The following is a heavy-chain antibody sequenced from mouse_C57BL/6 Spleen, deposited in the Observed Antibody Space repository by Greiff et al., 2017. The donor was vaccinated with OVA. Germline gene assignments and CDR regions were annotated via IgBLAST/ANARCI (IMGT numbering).Heavy chain of an antibody. CDR2: IYPGDGDT. Sequence: VQLQESGPELVKPGASVKISCKASGYAFSSSWMNWVKQRPGKGLEWIGRIYPGDGDTNYNGKFKGKATLTADKSSSTAYMQRSSLTSEDSAVYFCARSGLGRNYAMDYWGQGTSVTVSS. V-gene: IGHV1-82*01. D-gene: IGHD3-3*01. J-gene: IGHJ4*01. CDR1: GYAFSSSW. CDR3: ARSGLGRNYAMDY.